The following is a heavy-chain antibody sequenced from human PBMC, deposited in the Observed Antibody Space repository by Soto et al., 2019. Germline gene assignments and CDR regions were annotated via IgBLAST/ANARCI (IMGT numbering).Heavy chain of an antibody. CDR1: EFTFTNAW. V-gene: IGHV3-15*01. J-gene: IGHJ4*02. D-gene: IGHD4-17*01. CDR2: IKSKTAGGTT. CDR3: TSLYYGH. Sequence: GGSLRLSCAASEFTFTNAWMSWVRQAPGKGLEWVGRIKSKTAGGTTDYAAPVQGRFTISRDESRNTLYLQMNSLKTEDTAVYYCTSLYYGHWGQGTLVTVSS.